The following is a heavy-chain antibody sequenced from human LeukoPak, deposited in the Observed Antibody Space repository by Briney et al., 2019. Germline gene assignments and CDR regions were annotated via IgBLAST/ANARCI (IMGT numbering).Heavy chain of an antibody. Sequence: GASVKDSCKASGYTFTSYDINWVRQAPGQGLEWMGRVTPNTGKTGYAQKFQGRVTITRDTSINTVYMELSSLRSDDTAIYYCARTFVDFWSGYYRRDWFDPWGQGTLVTVSS. D-gene: IGHD3-3*01. CDR3: ARTFVDFWSGYYRRDWFDP. CDR1: GYTFTSYD. V-gene: IGHV1-8*01. J-gene: IGHJ5*02. CDR2: VTPNTGKT.